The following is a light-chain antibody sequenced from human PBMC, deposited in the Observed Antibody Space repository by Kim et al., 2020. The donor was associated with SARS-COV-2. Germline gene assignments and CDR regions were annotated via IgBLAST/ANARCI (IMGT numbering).Light chain of an antibody. CDR1: QDISNY. CDR3: QQYDNLPLT. CDR2: AAS. V-gene: IGKV1-33*01. J-gene: IGKJ4*01. Sequence: DIQMTQSPSSLSASVGDRVTITCQASQDISNYLTWYQQKPGKAPKLLIYAASNLEKGVPSRFSGSGSGTDFTFTISSLQPEDIATYYCQQYDNLPLTFGGGTKVEIK.